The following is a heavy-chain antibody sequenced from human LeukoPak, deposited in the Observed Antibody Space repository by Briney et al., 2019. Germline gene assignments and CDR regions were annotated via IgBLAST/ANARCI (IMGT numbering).Heavy chain of an antibody. D-gene: IGHD6-19*01. CDR2: INPSGGST. CDR1: GYTFTDYH. CDR3: ARDSLRTAIAMAGGNWFDP. V-gene: IGHV1-46*01. Sequence: ASVKVSCKASGYTFTDYHMHWVRQAPGHGLEWMGIINPSGGSTTYAEKFQGRVTMTRDTSTSTVYMELTSLRSEDTAVYYCARDSLRTAIAMAGGNWFDPWGQGTLVTVSP. J-gene: IGHJ5*02.